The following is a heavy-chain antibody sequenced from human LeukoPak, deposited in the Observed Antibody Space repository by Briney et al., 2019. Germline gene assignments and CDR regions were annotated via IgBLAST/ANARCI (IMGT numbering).Heavy chain of an antibody. Sequence: GGSLRLSCAASGFTFSSYEMNWVRQAPGKGLEWVSYISSSGSTIYYADSVKGRFTISRDNAKNSLYLQMNSLRAEDMAVYYCARVAEAAAFDYWGQGTLVTVSS. V-gene: IGHV3-48*03. D-gene: IGHD6-13*01. CDR1: GFTFSSYE. J-gene: IGHJ4*02. CDR3: ARVAEAAAFDY. CDR2: ISSSGSTI.